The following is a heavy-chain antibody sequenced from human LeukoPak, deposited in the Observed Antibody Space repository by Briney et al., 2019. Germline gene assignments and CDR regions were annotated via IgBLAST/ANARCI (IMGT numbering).Heavy chain of an antibody. V-gene: IGHV4-59*01. CDR2: IYYSGST. Sequence: SETLSLTCTISGDSINDNYWSWIRQPPGEGLEYIGYIYYSGSTNYNPSLKSRVTISIDTSKNQFSLKLTSVSAADTAIYYCARRFDSWGQGILVTVSS. J-gene: IGHJ4*02. CDR3: ARRFDS. CDR1: GDSINDNY.